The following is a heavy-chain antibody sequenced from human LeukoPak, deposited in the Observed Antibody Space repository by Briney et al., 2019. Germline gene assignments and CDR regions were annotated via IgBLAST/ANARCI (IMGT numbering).Heavy chain of an antibody. J-gene: IGHJ4*02. CDR3: ARYGSGSYSDY. CDR1: GGSISSYY. D-gene: IGHD3-10*01. Sequence: PSETLSLTCTVSGGSISSYYWSWIRQPPGKGLEWIGYIYYSGSTNYNPSLKSRVTISVDTSKNQFSLKLSSVTAADTAVYYCARYGSGSYSDYWGQGTLVTVSS. V-gene: IGHV4-59*08. CDR2: IYYSGST.